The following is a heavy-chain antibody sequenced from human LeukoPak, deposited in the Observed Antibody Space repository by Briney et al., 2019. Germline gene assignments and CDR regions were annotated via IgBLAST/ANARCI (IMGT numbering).Heavy chain of an antibody. CDR2: IYHRGST. D-gene: IGHD3-10*01. Sequence: PSETLSLTCAVSGGSISSGGYSWSWIRQPPGKGLEWIGYIYHRGSTYYNPSLKSRVTISVDRSKNQFSLKLSSVTAADTAVYYCARGITMVRGVIVLDAFDIWGQGTMVTVSS. J-gene: IGHJ3*02. CDR1: GGSISSGGYS. CDR3: ARGITMVRGVIVLDAFDI. V-gene: IGHV4-30-2*01.